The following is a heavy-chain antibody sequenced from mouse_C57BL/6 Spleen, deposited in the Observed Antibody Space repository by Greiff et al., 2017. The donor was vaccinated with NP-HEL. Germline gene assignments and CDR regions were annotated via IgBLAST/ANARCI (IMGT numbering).Heavy chain of an antibody. J-gene: IGHJ3*01. V-gene: IGHV3-6*01. CDR2: ISYDGSN. CDR3: ARGYDYDDGLFAY. CDR1: GYSITSGYY. Sequence: EVKLQESGPGLVKPSQSLSLTCSVTGYSITSGYYWNWIRQFPGNKLEWMGYISYDGSNNYNPSLKNRISITRDTSKNQFFLKLNSVTTEDTATYYCARGYDYDDGLFAYWGQGTLVTVSA. D-gene: IGHD2-4*01.